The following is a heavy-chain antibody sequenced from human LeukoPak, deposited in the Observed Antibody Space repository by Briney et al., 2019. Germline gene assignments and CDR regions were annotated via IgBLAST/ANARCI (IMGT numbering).Heavy chain of an antibody. CDR1: GFTFDDYT. J-gene: IGHJ4*02. CDR3: AKDITPSSKSGYFDY. Sequence: GGSLRLSCAASGFTFDDYTMHWVRQAPGKGLEWVSLISWDGGSTYFADSVKGRFTISRDNSKNSLYLQMNSLRTEDTALYYCAKDITPSSKSGYFDYWGQGTLVTVSS. CDR2: ISWDGGST. V-gene: IGHV3-43*01. D-gene: IGHD4-11*01.